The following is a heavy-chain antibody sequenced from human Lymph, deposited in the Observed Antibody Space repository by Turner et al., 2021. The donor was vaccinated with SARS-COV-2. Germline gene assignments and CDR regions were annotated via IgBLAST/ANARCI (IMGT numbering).Heavy chain of an antibody. CDR1: GYSFTNYW. CDR2: IVPSDSYT. Sequence: EVQLVQSGAEEKKPGESLRISCMGSGYSFTNYWISWLRKMPGKGLEWMGRIVPSDSYTSYSPSFQGHVTISADKSISTAYLQWSSLEASDTAIYYCAGPGRWGQGTLVTVSS. V-gene: IGHV5-10-1*03. J-gene: IGHJ4*02. CDR3: AGPGR.